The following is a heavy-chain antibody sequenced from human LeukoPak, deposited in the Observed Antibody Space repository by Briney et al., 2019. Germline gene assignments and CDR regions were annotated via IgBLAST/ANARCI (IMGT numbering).Heavy chain of an antibody. CDR3: ARRAVAGPFDY. CDR1: GGSISSSSYY. V-gene: IGHV4-39*01. CDR2: IYYSGTT. J-gene: IGHJ4*02. Sequence: SETLSLTCTVSGGSISSSSYYWGWIRQPPGKGLEWIGSIYYSGTTYYNPSLKSRVTISVDTSKNQFSLKLSSVTAADTAVYYCARRAVAGPFDYWGPGTLVTVSS. D-gene: IGHD6-19*01.